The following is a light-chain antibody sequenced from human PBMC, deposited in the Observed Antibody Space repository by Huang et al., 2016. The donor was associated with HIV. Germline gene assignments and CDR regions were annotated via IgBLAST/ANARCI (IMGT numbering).Light chain of an antibody. V-gene: IGKV4-1*01. CDR3: QQYYDTPYT. CDR2: WAS. CDR1: QSLLFDSNNRNF. J-gene: IGKJ2*01. Sequence: DFVMTQSPDSLAVSLGERATINCRSSQSLLFDSNNRNFLAWYQQKPGQPPKLLIYWASTRESGVPDRFSCSGSGTDFTLTISSLQAEDVAVYYCQQYYDTPYTFGQGTKLEIK.